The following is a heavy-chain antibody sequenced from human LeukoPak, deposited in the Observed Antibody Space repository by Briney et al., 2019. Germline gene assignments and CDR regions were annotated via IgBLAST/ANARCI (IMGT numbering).Heavy chain of an antibody. D-gene: IGHD6-13*01. Sequence: GGSLRLSCASSGFTFTSYAVSWVRQAPGKGLEWVSTISYSGGTTYHADSVKGRFTISRDNSKNTLYLQMNSLRAEDTAVYYCARAVQQQLVEVYFDYWGQGTLVTVSS. CDR2: ISYSGGTT. CDR3: ARAVQQQLVEVYFDY. J-gene: IGHJ4*02. CDR1: GFTFTSYA. V-gene: IGHV3-23*01.